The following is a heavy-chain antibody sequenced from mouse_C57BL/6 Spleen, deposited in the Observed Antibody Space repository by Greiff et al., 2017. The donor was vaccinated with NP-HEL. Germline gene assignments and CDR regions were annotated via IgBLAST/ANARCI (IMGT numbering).Heavy chain of an antibody. CDR1: GFTFSDYG. D-gene: IGHD2-4*01. J-gene: IGHJ2*01. Sequence: EVHLVESGGGLVKPGGSLKLSCAASGFTFSDYGMHWVRQAPEKGLEWVAYISSGSSTIYYADTVKGRFTISRDNAKNTLFLQMTSLRSEDTAMYYCARGYDYDEYYFDYWGQGTTLTVSS. V-gene: IGHV5-17*01. CDR3: ARGYDYDEYYFDY. CDR2: ISSGSSTI.